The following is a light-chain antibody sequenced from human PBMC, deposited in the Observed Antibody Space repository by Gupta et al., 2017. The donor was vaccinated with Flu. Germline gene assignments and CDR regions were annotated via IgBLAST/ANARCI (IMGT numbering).Light chain of an antibody. J-gene: IGKJ2*01. Sequence: EIVLTHSPATLSVSPRERATRSCRASQSVGGSLAWYQQKPGQTPRLLIYSASIRATGIPARFSGSGSGTEFTLTISSRQSEDFAVYYCQQYNYWPPVTFGQGTKLEIK. CDR2: SAS. CDR3: QQYNYWPPVT. V-gene: IGKV3-15*01. CDR1: QSVGGS.